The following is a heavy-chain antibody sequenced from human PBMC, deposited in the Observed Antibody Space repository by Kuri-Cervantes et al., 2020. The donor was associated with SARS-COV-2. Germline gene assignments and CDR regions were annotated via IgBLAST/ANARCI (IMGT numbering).Heavy chain of an antibody. V-gene: IGHV4-39*01. CDR3: ARLRGITMIVVVFDAFDI. CDR1: GASISSSTYY. Sequence: GSLRLSCTVSGASISSSTYYWGWIRQSPGKGLEWLGSIYESGDTYYSSSLKSRLSLSVDTSKNQFSLKLTSVTAADTAVYYCARLRGITMIVVVFDAFDIWGQGTMVTVSS. CDR2: IYESGDT. J-gene: IGHJ3*02. D-gene: IGHD3-22*01.